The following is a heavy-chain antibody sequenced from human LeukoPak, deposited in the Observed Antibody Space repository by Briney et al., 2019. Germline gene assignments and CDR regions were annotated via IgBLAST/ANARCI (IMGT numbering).Heavy chain of an antibody. CDR1: GGSISSSSYY. D-gene: IGHD5-18*01. CDR2: IYYSGST. Sequence: PSETLSLTCTVSGGSISSSSYYWGWIRQPPGKGLEWIGSIYYSGSTYYNPSLKSRVTISVDTSKNQFSLKLSSVTAADTAVYYCARDVSDTAMVDYWGQGTLVTVSS. J-gene: IGHJ4*02. CDR3: ARDVSDTAMVDY. V-gene: IGHV4-39*07.